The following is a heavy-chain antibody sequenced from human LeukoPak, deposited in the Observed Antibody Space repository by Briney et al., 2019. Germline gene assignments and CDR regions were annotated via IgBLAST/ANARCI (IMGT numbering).Heavy chain of an antibody. CDR1: GFTFNNYA. D-gene: IGHD3-10*01. J-gene: IGHJ6*03. Sequence: GGSLRLPCAASGFTFNNYAMSWVRQAPGKGLEWVSAISGSGGSTYYADSVKGRFTISRDNSKNTLYLQMNSLRAEDTAVYYCATSPHGSGSYYYYYYYMDVWGKGTTVTISS. V-gene: IGHV3-23*01. CDR3: ATSPHGSGSYYYYYYYMDV. CDR2: ISGSGGST.